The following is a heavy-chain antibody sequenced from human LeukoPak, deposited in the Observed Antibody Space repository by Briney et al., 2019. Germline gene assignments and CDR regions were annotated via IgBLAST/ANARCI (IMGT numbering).Heavy chain of an antibody. CDR3: AREPEYDFWSGHYYYYGMDV. D-gene: IGHD3-3*01. V-gene: IGHV3-23*01. CDR1: GFTFSSYA. Sequence: PGGSLRLSCAASGFTFSSYAMSWVRQAPGKGLEWVSAISGSGGSTYYADSVKGRFTISRDNSKNTLYLQMNSLRAEDTAVYYCAREPEYDFWSGHYYYYGMDVWGQGTTVTVSS. J-gene: IGHJ6*02. CDR2: ISGSGGST.